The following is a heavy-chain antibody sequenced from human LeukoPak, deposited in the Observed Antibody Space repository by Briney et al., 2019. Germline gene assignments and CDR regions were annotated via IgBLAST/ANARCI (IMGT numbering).Heavy chain of an antibody. CDR1: GFTVSTNY. V-gene: IGHV3-53*01. Sequence: TGGSLRLSCAASGFTVSTNYMSWVRQAPGKGLEWVSIIYAGGNTYYADSVKGRFTISRDNPKNTLYLRMNSLRAEDTAVYYCARRVWGTNRYTDCWGQGTLVTVSS. J-gene: IGHJ4*02. CDR3: ARRVWGTNRYTDC. D-gene: IGHD3-16*02. CDR2: IYAGGNT.